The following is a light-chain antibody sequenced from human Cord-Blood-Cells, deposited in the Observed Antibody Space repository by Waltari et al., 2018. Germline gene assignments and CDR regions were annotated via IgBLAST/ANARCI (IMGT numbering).Light chain of an antibody. CDR2: GNS. CDR3: QSYDSSLSGYV. J-gene: IGLJ1*01. V-gene: IGLV1-40*01. CDR1: SPNIESGYD. Sequence: QSVLTQPPSVSGAPGQRVTIPYTGSSPNIESGYDVHWYHQLPGTAPKLRIYGNSKRPSGFPDRFSGSKSGTAASLAITGLQAEDESDYYCQSYDSSLSGYVFGTGTKVTVL.